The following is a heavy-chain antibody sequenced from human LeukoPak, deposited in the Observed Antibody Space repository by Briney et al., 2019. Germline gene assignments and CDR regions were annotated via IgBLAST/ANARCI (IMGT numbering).Heavy chain of an antibody. CDR1: GFTFSSYA. V-gene: IGHV3-64D*09. CDR2: ITGNGGGS. Sequence: PGGSLRLSCSASGFTFSSYAMYWVRQAPGKGLEYVSAITGNGGGSYYADSVKGRFTISRDNSKNTLYLQMSSVRAEDAAVYYCVKDRYGMDVWGQGTTVTVSS. CDR3: VKDRYGMDV. J-gene: IGHJ6*02.